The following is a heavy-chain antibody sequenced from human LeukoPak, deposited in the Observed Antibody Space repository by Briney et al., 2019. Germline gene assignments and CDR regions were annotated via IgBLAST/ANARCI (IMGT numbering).Heavy chain of an antibody. V-gene: IGHV1-18*01. CDR3: ARDVTPMIPGDAFDI. D-gene: IGHD3-22*01. CDR2: ISANYGNT. CDR1: GFIFTSYG. Sequence: ASVKVSCKASGFIFTSYGITWVRQAPGQGLEWMGWISANYGNTNYVQKFQGRVTMTTDTSTTTAYMELRSLRSDDTAVYYCARDVTPMIPGDAFDIWGQGTMVTVSS. J-gene: IGHJ3*02.